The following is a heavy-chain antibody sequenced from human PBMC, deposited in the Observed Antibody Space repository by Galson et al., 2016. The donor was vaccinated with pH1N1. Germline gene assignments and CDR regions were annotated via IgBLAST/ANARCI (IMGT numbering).Heavy chain of an antibody. D-gene: IGHD5-18*01. V-gene: IGHV1-18*01. J-gene: IGHJ4*02. CDR3: ARDVRISLWLPDF. CDR1: GYTFTNYG. Sequence: SVKVSCKASGYTFTNYGITWVRQAPGQGLEWMAWMSAYNGNTHYAQKFQGRVTMATDTSTNTAYMELSNLTSDDTAVYYCARDVRISLWLPDFWGQGTLVTVSS. CDR2: MSAYNGNT.